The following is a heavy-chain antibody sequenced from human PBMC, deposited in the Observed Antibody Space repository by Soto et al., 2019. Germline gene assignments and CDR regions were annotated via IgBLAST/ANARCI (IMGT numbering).Heavy chain of an antibody. CDR3: AKAAHLGYSPAHIWFDP. V-gene: IGHV3-23*01. D-gene: IGHD5-18*01. Sequence: PGGSLRLSCAASGFTFSSYAMSWVRQAPGKGLEWVSTVSGSGGSTYYADSVKGRFIISRDNSKNTLHLQMNSLRAEDTAVYYCAKAAHLGYSPAHIWFDPWGQGTLVTVSS. CDR2: VSGSGGST. J-gene: IGHJ5*02. CDR1: GFTFSSYA.